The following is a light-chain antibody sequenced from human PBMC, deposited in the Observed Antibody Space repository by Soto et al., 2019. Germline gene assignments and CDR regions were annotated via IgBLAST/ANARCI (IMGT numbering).Light chain of an antibody. CDR1: QGISRW. Sequence: DIQMTQSPSSVSASVGDRVTITCRASQGISRWLAWYLQKPGKAPQLLIYAASTLQSGVPSRFSGSGAGTDFTLAISSLQPEEFAIYYCQQANSFPITCGQGTRLEIK. CDR3: QQANSFPIT. V-gene: IGKV1-12*01. J-gene: IGKJ5*01. CDR2: AAS.